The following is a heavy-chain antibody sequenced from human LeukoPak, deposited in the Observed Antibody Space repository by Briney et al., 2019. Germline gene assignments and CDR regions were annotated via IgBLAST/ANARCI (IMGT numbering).Heavy chain of an antibody. CDR1: GFTFGSYA. J-gene: IGHJ4*02. CDR3: ARFPTGSSGWFYFDY. Sequence: PGGSLRLSCAASGFTFGSYAMNWVRQAPGKGLEWVSGISGSGDSTYYADSVKGRFTISRDNSKNTLYLQMNSLRAEDTAVYYCARFPTGSSGWFYFDYWGQGTLVTVSS. CDR2: ISGSGDST. V-gene: IGHV3-23*01. D-gene: IGHD6-19*01.